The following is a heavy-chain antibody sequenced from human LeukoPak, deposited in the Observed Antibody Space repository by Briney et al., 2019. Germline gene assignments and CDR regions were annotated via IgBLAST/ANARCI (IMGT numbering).Heavy chain of an antibody. D-gene: IGHD6-6*01. CDR2: IYYSGST. CDR3: ARVEYSSSDAFDI. J-gene: IGHJ3*02. V-gene: IGHV4-59*01. CDR1: GGSLSSYY. Sequence: SETLSLTCTVSGGSLSSYYWSWIRQPPGKGLEWIGYIYYSGSTNYNPSLKSRVTISVDTSKNQFSLKLSSVTAADTAVYYCARVEYSSSDAFDIWGQGTMVTVSS.